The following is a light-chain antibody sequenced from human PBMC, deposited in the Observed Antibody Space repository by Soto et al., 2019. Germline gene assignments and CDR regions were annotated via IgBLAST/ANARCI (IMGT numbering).Light chain of an antibody. V-gene: IGKV3-20*01. CDR2: GAS. J-gene: IGKJ1*01. CDR3: QQYGSSPPAT. Sequence: EIVLTQSPVALSLSPGERATLSCRASQSVSSSYLAWYQQKPGQAPRLLIYGASSRATGIPDRFSGSGSGTDFTLTISRLEPEDFAVYYCQQYGSSPPATFGQGTKVAIK. CDR1: QSVSSSY.